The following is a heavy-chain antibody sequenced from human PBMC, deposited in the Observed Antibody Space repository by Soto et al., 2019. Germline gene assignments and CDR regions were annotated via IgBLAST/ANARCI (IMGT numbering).Heavy chain of an antibody. CDR3: ARDLDCSSTSCYQYYYGMDV. D-gene: IGHD2-2*01. Sequence: QVQLVESGGGVVQPGRSLRLSCAASGFTFSSYGMHWVRQAPGKGLEWVAVIWYDGSNKYYADSVKGRFTISRDNSKNTLYLQMNSLRAEDTAVYYCARDLDCSSTSCYQYYYGMDVWGQGTTVTVSS. J-gene: IGHJ6*02. CDR2: IWYDGSNK. V-gene: IGHV3-33*01. CDR1: GFTFSSYG.